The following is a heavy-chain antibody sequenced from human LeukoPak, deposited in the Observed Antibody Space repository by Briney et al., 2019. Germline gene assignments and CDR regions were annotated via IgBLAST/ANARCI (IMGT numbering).Heavy chain of an antibody. V-gene: IGHV4-4*07. CDR2: IYNSAST. Sequence: SETLSLTCTVSGGSISGFYWSWIRQPAGKGLEWIGRIYNSASTNYNPSLKSRVTMSIDTSKNQFSPKLSSVTAADTAVYYCARARSSSWTRDWFDPWGQGTLVTVSS. J-gene: IGHJ5*02. D-gene: IGHD6-13*01. CDR1: GGSISGFY. CDR3: ARARSSSWTRDWFDP.